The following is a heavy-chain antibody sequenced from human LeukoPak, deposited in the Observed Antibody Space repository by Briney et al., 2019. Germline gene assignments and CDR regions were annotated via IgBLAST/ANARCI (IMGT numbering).Heavy chain of an antibody. J-gene: IGHJ4*02. CDR2: IYFSGST. CDR1: GGSISSSAYN. V-gene: IGHV4-39*01. Sequence: PSETLSLTCTVSGGSISSSAYNWGWVRQPSGKGLEWIGTIYFSGSTYYNPSLKSRVTISVDTSKNQFSLKLSSVTAADSAVYYCARQDTFYDFLTGYYLDYWGQGTLVTVSS. CDR3: ARQDTFYDFLTGYYLDY. D-gene: IGHD3-9*01.